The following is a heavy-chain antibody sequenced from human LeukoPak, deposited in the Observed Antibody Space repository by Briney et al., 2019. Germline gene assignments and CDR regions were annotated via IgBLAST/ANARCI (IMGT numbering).Heavy chain of an antibody. CDR2: IYYSGST. CDR3: ARAPGRMATTYLYNWFDP. D-gene: IGHD5-24*01. J-gene: IGHJ5*02. V-gene: IGHV4-59*11. CDR1: GGPISSHY. Sequence: SETLSLTCTVSGGPISSHYWSWIRQPPGKGLEWIGYIYYSGSTNYNPSLKSRVTISVDTSKNQFSLKLSSVTAADTAVYYCARAPGRMATTYLYNWFDPWGQGTLVTVSS.